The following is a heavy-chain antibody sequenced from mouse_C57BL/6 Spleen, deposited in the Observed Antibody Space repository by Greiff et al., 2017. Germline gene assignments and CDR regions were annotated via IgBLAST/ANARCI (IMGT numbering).Heavy chain of an antibody. Sequence: VQLQQPGAELVKPGASVKLSCKASGYTFTSYWMHWVKQRPGQGLEWIGMIHPNSGSTNYNEKFKSKATLTVDKSSSTAYMQLSSLTSEDSAVYYCARRGDYYGSGYWYFDGWGTGATVTASS. CDR3: ARRGDYYGSGYWYFDG. J-gene: IGHJ1*03. CDR2: IHPNSGST. CDR1: GYTFTSYW. V-gene: IGHV1-64*01. D-gene: IGHD1-1*01.